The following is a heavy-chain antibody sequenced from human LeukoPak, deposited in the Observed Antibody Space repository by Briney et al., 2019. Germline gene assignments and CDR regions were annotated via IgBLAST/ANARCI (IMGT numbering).Heavy chain of an antibody. CDR1: GYTFTGYY. J-gene: IGHJ4*02. Sequence: ASVKVSCKASGYTFTGYYIHWVRQAPGQVLEWMGWVNPNSGGTNYAQKFQGRVTMTRDTSISTAYMELSRLRSDDTAVYYCACVIGISGYQLDFWGQGTLVTVSS. CDR3: ACVIGISGYQLDF. CDR2: VNPNSGGT. D-gene: IGHD3-22*01. V-gene: IGHV1-2*02.